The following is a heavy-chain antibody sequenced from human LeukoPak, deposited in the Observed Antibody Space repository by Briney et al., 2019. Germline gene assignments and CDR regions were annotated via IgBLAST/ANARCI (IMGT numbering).Heavy chain of an antibody. Sequence: SETLSLTCAVYGGSFSGYYWSWIRRPPGKGLEWIGEINHSGSTNYNPSLKSRVTISVDTSKNQFSLKLSSVTAADTAVYYCARRPQTPSPLYSSSQYFDYWGQGTLVTVSS. CDR2: INHSGST. CDR1: GGSFSGYY. V-gene: IGHV4-34*01. CDR3: ARRPQTPSPLYSSSQYFDY. D-gene: IGHD6-6*01. J-gene: IGHJ4*02.